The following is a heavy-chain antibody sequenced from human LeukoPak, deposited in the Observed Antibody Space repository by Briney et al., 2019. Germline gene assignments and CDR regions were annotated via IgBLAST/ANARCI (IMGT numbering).Heavy chain of an antibody. CDR1: GGSVSSGGYY. Sequence: SQTLSLTCTVSGGSVSSGGYYWSWIRQPPGKGLEWIGEINHSGSTNYNPSLKSRVTISVDTSKNQFSLKLSSVTAADTAVYYCARGPPLRYFDWSYYFDYWGQGTLVTVSS. CDR3: ARGPPLRYFDWSYYFDY. J-gene: IGHJ4*02. CDR2: INHSGST. D-gene: IGHD3-9*01. V-gene: IGHV4-61*08.